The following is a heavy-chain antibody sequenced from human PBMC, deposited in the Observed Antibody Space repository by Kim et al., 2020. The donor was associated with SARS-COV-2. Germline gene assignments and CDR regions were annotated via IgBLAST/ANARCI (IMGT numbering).Heavy chain of an antibody. D-gene: IGHD3-10*01. CDR1: DGSFSNHY. J-gene: IGHJ3*02. V-gene: IGHV4-34*01. CDR3: ARNRYYFDTIGRTAFDI. Sequence: SETLSLTCAVFDGSFSNHYWSWIRQPPGKGLEYIGESNLSGITNYNPSLRSRVTISVDSSKNQFSLKMSSVTAADTAVYYCARNRYYFDTIGRTAFDIWGQGTVVTVSS. CDR2: SNLSGIT.